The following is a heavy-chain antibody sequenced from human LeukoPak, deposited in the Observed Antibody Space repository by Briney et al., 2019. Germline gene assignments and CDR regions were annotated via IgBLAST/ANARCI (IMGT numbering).Heavy chain of an antibody. J-gene: IGHJ6*02. Sequence: SETLSLTCTVSGGSISSYYWSWIRQPPGKGLEWIGSIYYSGSTYYNPSLKSRVTISVDTSKNQFSLKLSSVTAADTAVYYCAITGTSDYYGMDVWGQGTTVTVSS. CDR3: AITGTSDYYGMDV. CDR1: GGSISSYY. D-gene: IGHD1-7*01. CDR2: IYYSGST. V-gene: IGHV4-59*05.